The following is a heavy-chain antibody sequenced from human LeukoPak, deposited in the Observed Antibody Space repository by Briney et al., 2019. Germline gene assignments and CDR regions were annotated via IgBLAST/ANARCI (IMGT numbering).Heavy chain of an antibody. CDR1: GFTFSDYY. Sequence: GGSLRLSCAASGFTFSDYYMSWIRQAPGKGLEGVSYISSSGSTIYYADSVKGRFTISRDNSKNSLYLQMTSLRAEDTAVYYCVRVWWDTAMVNDYWGQGTLVTVSS. CDR2: ISSSGSTI. J-gene: IGHJ4*02. CDR3: VRVWWDTAMVNDY. V-gene: IGHV3-11*01. D-gene: IGHD5-18*01.